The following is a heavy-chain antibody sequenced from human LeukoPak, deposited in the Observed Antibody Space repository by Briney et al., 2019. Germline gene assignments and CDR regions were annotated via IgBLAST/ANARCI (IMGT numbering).Heavy chain of an antibody. D-gene: IGHD3-22*01. CDR2: INSDGINT. CDR1: GFTFSNYW. CDR3: ARDLGQYYDTSDNWFDP. Sequence: QSGGSLRLSCAASGFTFSNYWMHWVRQAPGKGLVWVSRINSDGINTGYADSVKGRFTISRDNDKNTLNLQMNSLRAEDTAVYYCARDLGQYYDTSDNWFDPWGQGTLVTVSS. V-gene: IGHV3-74*01. J-gene: IGHJ5*02.